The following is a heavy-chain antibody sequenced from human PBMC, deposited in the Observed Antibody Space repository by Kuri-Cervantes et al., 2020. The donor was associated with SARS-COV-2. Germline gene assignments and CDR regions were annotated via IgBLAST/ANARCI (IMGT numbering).Heavy chain of an antibody. V-gene: IGHV3-48*03. D-gene: IGHD3-10*01. CDR2: ISSSGSTI. Sequence: GGSLRLSCAASGFTFSSYEMNWVRQAPGKGLEWVSYISSSGSTIYYADSVKGRFTISRDNAKNSLYLQMNSLRAEDTAVYYCARGMVRGDYSWFDPWGQGTLVTVSS. J-gene: IGHJ5*02. CDR3: ARGMVRGDYSWFDP. CDR1: GFTFSSYE.